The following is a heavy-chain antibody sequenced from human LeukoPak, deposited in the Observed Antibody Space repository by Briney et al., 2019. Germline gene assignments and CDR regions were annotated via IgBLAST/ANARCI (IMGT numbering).Heavy chain of an antibody. Sequence: GGSLRLSCAASGFIFSSYAMTWVRQAPGKGLEWVSAISGSGRSTYYADSVKGRFTISRDNSKNTLYLQMNSLRAEDTAVYYCARDGYSGRFSGQVIGAFDIWGQGTMVTVSS. CDR1: GFIFSSYA. CDR2: ISGSGRST. J-gene: IGHJ3*02. D-gene: IGHD1-26*01. CDR3: ARDGYSGRFSGQVIGAFDI. V-gene: IGHV3-23*01.